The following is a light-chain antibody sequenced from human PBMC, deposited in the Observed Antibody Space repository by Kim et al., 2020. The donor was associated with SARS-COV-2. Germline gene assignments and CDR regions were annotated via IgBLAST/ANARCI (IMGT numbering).Light chain of an antibody. CDR2: DVS. Sequence: GQSVTISCTGTVSDVGGYNYVSWYQQHPGKAPKLLIYDVSKRPSGVPDRFSGSKSGITASLSISGLQAEDEADYSCCSYAGSYTLVFGGGTQLTVL. CDR3: CSYAGSYTLV. V-gene: IGLV2-11*01. J-gene: IGLJ3*02. CDR1: VSDVGGYNY.